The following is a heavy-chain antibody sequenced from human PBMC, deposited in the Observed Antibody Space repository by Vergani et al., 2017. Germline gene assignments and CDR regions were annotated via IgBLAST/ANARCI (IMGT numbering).Heavy chain of an antibody. CDR3: ARHGDYDYVWGSYRPNWFDP. CDR1: GGSISSYY. D-gene: IGHD3-16*02. J-gene: IGHJ5*02. Sequence: QVQLQESGPGLVKPSETLSLTCTVSGGSISSYYWSWIRQPPGKGLEWIGYIYYSGSTNYNPSLKSRVTISVDTSKNQFSLKLSSVTAADTALYYCARHGDYDYVWGSYRPNWFDPWGQGTLVTVSS. V-gene: IGHV4-59*01. CDR2: IYYSGST.